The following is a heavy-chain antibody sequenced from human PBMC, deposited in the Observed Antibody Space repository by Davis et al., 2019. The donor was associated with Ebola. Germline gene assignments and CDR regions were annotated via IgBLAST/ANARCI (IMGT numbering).Heavy chain of an antibody. CDR1: GFTFDDYG. V-gene: IGHV3-20*04. J-gene: IGHJ4*02. Sequence: GESLKISCAASGFTFDDYGMSWVRQAPGKGLEWVSGINWNGGSTGYADSVKGRFTISRDNAKNSLYLQMNSLRAEDTALYYCARAGYYYDSSGYASLDYWGQGTLVTVSS. CDR3: ARAGYYYDSSGYASLDY. D-gene: IGHD3-22*01. CDR2: INWNGGST.